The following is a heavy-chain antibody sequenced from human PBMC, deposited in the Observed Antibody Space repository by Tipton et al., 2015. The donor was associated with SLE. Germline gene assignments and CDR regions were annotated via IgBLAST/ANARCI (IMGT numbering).Heavy chain of an antibody. Sequence: TLSLTCTVSGGSISSGDYYWSWIRQPPGKGLEWIGYIYYSGSTYYNPSLKSRVTISVDTSKNQFSLKLSSVTAADTAVYYCARERRYCSSTSCSPDWFDPWGQGTLVTVSS. CDR1: GGSISSGDYY. D-gene: IGHD2-2*01. V-gene: IGHV4-30-4*01. CDR2: IYYSGST. CDR3: ARERRYCSSTSCSPDWFDP. J-gene: IGHJ5*02.